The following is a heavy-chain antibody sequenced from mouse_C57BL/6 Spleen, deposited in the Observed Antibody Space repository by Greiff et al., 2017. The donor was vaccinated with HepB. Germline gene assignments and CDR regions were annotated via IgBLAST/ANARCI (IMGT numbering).Heavy chain of an antibody. D-gene: IGHD2-2*01. CDR3: ASMVTSYAMRY. CDR2: ISYDGSN. J-gene: IGHJ4*01. V-gene: IGHV3-6*01. CDR1: GYSITSGYY. Sequence: DVQLRESGPGLVKPSQSLSLTCSVTGYSITSGYYWNWIRQFPGNKLEWMGYISYDGSNNYNPSLKNRISITRDTSKNQFFLKLNSVTTEDTATYDCASMVTSYAMRYWGQGTSVTVSS.